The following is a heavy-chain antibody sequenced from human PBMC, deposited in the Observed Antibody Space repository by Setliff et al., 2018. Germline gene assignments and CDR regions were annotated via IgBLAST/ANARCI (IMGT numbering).Heavy chain of an antibody. CDR3: ARDVFDFRTGQGGP. Sequence: GASVKVSCKSSGYIFSDYGITWVRQAPGQGLEWMGWISAYSGNTKYALTLQGRVTMTPDPSTTTAYLELRSLTSDDTAVYYCARDVFDFRTGQGGPWGQGTRVTVSS. J-gene: IGHJ5*02. CDR2: ISAYSGNT. D-gene: IGHD3-3*01. V-gene: IGHV1-18*01. CDR1: GYIFSDYG.